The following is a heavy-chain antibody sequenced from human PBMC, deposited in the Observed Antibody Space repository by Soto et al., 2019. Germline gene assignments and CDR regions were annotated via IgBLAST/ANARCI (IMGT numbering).Heavy chain of an antibody. CDR1: GFSLSSSEVG. J-gene: IGHJ4*02. V-gene: IGHV2-5*01. CDR2: MFWNDDK. Sequence: ASGPTLVNPTQTLTLTCTFSGFSLSSSEVGVGWIRQPPGKALECLALMFWNDDKRYSPSLKSRLTVTKDTSKNQVVLTMTNMDPVDTATYYCAHRRVVRGPVDFWGQGTLVTVSS. CDR3: AHRRVVRGPVDF. D-gene: IGHD3-10*01.